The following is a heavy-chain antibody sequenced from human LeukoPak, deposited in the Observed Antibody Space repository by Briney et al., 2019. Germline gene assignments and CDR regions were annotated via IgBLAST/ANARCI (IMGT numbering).Heavy chain of an antibody. CDR3: AREADFWSGQFDY. V-gene: IGHV3-53*05. CDR1: GFTVNNNY. D-gene: IGHD3-3*01. Sequence: PGGSLRLSCAASGFTVNNNYMNWVRPAPGKGLEWISVIYSGGRTYYADSVEGRFTISRDNSKNTVFLQMNSLRADDTAVYYCAREADFWSGQFDYWGQGTLVTVSS. CDR2: IYSGGRT. J-gene: IGHJ4*02.